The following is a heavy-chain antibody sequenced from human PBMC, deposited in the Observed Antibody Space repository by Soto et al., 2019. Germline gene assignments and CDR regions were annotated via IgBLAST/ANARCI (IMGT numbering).Heavy chain of an antibody. CDR1: GFTFSSYE. V-gene: IGHV3-48*03. D-gene: IGHD1-1*01. CDR3: ARVAIRLRETTWYFDL. J-gene: IGHJ2*01. CDR2: ISSSGSTI. Sequence: QPGGSVRLSCAASGFTFSSYEMNWVRQAPGKGLEWVSYISSSGSTIYYADSVKGRFTISRDNAKNSLYLQMNSLRAEDTAVYYCARVAIRLRETTWYFDLWGRGTLVTVSS.